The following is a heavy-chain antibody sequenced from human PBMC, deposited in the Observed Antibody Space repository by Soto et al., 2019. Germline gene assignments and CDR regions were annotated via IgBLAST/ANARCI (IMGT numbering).Heavy chain of an antibody. D-gene: IGHD6-13*01. CDR3: ARAFGSTDY. CDR2: ISGYNSIT. J-gene: IGHJ4*02. V-gene: IGHV1-18*01. CDR1: GYTFSSYG. Sequence: QVPLVQSGAEVKKPGASVKVSCEASGYTFSSYGISRVRQAPGQGFEWMGWISGYNSITRYAQKFQGRVTMTTATSTSTASMELRSLRSDDTAVYYCARAFGSTDYWGQGTLVTVSS.